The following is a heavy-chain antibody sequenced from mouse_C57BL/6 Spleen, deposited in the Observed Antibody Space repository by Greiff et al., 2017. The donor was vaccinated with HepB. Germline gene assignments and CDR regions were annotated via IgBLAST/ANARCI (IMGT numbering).Heavy chain of an antibody. CDR1: GFTFSSYA. V-gene: IGHV5-4*01. Sequence: EVHLVESGGGLVKPGGSLKLSCAASGFTFSSYAMSWVRQTPEKRLEWVATISDGGSYTYYPDNVKGRFTISRDNTKNNLYLQMSHLKSEDTAMYYCARAGDYDRVGYYYAMDYWGQGTSVTVSS. D-gene: IGHD2-4*01. J-gene: IGHJ4*01. CDR2: ISDGGSYT. CDR3: ARAGDYDRVGYYYAMDY.